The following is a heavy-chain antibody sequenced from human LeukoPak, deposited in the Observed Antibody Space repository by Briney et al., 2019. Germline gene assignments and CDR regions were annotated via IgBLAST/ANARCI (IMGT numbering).Heavy chain of an antibody. CDR2: ISGSGGST. Sequence: GGSLRLSCAASGFTFSSYAMSWVRQAPGKGLEWVSAISGSGGSTYYADSVKGRFTISRDNSKNTLYLQMNSLRAEDTAVYYCAKRPHMVRGVFDAFDIWGKGTTVTVSS. D-gene: IGHD3-10*01. J-gene: IGHJ3*02. CDR3: AKRPHMVRGVFDAFDI. V-gene: IGHV3-23*01. CDR1: GFTFSSYA.